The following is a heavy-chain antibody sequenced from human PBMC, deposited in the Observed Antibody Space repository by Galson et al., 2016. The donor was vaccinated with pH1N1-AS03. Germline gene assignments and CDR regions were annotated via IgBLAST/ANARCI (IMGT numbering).Heavy chain of an antibody. Sequence: PALVNPPHTLTLTCSFSGLPLTSPAVCVTWVHQSPGKAPEWIAPIDSVAEKYYTTSRKTRLTNSKDTSKNQVVLTMTNMDPVDTATYYCARVWGAAAGYFDYWGPGKLVVVSS. D-gene: IGHD6-13*01. CDR1: GLPLTSPAVC. V-gene: IGHV2-70*20. J-gene: IGHJ4*02. CDR2: IDSVAEK. CDR3: ARVWGAAAGYFDY.